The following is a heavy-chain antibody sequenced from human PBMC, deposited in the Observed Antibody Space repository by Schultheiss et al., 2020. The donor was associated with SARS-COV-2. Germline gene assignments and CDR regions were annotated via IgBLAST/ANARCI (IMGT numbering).Heavy chain of an antibody. CDR3: ARGGTRNYDILTGYYRAISGTWFDP. D-gene: IGHD3-9*01. Sequence: SETLSLTCAVYGGSFSGYYWSWIRQPPGKGLEWIGEINHSGSTNYNPSLKSRVTISVDTSKNQFSLKLSSVTAADTAVYYCARGGTRNYDILTGYYRAISGTWFDPWGQGTLVTVSS. CDR1: GGSFSGYY. J-gene: IGHJ5*02. V-gene: IGHV4-34*01. CDR2: INHSGST.